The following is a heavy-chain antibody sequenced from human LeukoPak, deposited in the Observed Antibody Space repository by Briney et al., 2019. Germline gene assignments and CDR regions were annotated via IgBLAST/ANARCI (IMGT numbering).Heavy chain of an antibody. CDR1: GYSLTELS. Sequence: GASVKVSCKVSGYSLTELSMHWVRQAPGKGLEWMGGSDPEDGETIYAQKFQGRVAMTEDTSTDTAYMELSSLRSEDTAVYYCATDLDGSPTIFGVVMSFDYWGQGTLVTVSS. CDR2: SDPEDGET. D-gene: IGHD3-3*01. CDR3: ATDLDGSPTIFGVVMSFDY. V-gene: IGHV1-24*01. J-gene: IGHJ4*02.